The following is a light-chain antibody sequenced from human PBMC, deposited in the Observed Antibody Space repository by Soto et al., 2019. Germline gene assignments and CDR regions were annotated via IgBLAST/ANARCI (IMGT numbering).Light chain of an antibody. CDR3: SSYTSGSTWV. Sequence: QSVLTQPASVSGSPGQSITISCTGTSSDVGGYNYVSWYQQHPGKAPKLMIYEVSNRPSGVSNRFSGSKSGNTSSLTISGLQAEDEADYSGSSYTSGSTWVFGGGTKVTVL. J-gene: IGLJ3*02. CDR2: EVS. V-gene: IGLV2-14*01. CDR1: SSDVGGYNY.